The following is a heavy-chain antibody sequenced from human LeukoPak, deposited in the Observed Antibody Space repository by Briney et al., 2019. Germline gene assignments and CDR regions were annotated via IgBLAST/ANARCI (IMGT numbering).Heavy chain of an antibody. V-gene: IGHV3-72*01. D-gene: IGHD2-15*01. J-gene: IGHJ4*02. Sequence: PGGSLRLSCAASGFTFSDHFMDWVRQAPGKGLEWVARIRHKPNSYTTEYAASVKGRFTISRDDSKNSLYLQMSSLKTEDTAVYRCARSGCGGGSCWLYWGQGTLVTVSA. CDR2: IRHKPNSYTT. CDR3: ARSGCGGGSCWLY. CDR1: GFTFSDHF.